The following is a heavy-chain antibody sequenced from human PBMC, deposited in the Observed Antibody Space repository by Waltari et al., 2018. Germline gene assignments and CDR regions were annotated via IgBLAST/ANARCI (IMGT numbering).Heavy chain of an antibody. Sequence: EVQLVESGGGLIQPGGSLRLSCVGSGFTVNSNYMSWVRQVPGMGLGGVSNIPLGKNANYAEAGRGRFTISRDKSKDTLYLQMNSLRVEDTAVYFCARHVSGPTRAAFDVWGQGTMVTVSP. J-gene: IGHJ3*01. D-gene: IGHD6-19*01. CDR3: ARHVSGPTRAAFDV. V-gene: IGHV3-53*01. CDR1: GFTVNSNY. CDR2: IPLGKNA.